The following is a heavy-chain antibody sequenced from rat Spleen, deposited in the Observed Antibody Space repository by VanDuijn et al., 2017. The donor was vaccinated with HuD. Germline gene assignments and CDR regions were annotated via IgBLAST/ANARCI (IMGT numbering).Heavy chain of an antibody. Sequence: EVQLVESDGGLVQPGRSLKLSCVASGFTFKNYWMTWIRQAPGKGLEWVASITNASGRTYYPDSVKGRFTISRDTAQNILYLQMNSPRSEDTATYYCARHYGGYSEYVMDAWGQGASVTVSS. J-gene: IGHJ4*01. V-gene: IGHV5-31*01. CDR1: GFTFKNYW. D-gene: IGHD1-11*01. CDR2: ITNASGRT. CDR3: ARHYGGYSEYVMDA.